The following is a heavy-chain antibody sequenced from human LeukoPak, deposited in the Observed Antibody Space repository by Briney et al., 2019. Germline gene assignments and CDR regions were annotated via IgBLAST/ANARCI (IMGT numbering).Heavy chain of an antibody. CDR1: GFTFSSYW. CDR2: VKQDGSEK. CDR3: ARDLYGGPFDY. Sequence: GGSLRLSCAASGFTFSSYWMSWVRQAPGKGLEWVANVKQDGSEKYYVDSVKGRFTISRDNAKNSLYLQMNSLRAGDTAVYYCARDLYGGPFDYWGQGALVTVSS. J-gene: IGHJ4*02. V-gene: IGHV3-7*01. D-gene: IGHD4-23*01.